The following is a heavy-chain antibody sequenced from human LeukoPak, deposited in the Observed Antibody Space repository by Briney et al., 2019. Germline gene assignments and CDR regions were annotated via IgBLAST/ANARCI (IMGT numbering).Heavy chain of an antibody. J-gene: IGHJ4*02. CDR3: AREIYGDLTIDY. Sequence: GGSLRLSCAASGFTFSNYNMNWVRQPPGKGLEWVSYITRSSSTIYYADSVKGRFTISRDNAKNSLHLQMNSLRPEDTAVYYCAREIYGDLTIDYWGQGTLVTVSS. D-gene: IGHD4-17*01. CDR2: ITRSSSTI. CDR1: GFTFSNYN. V-gene: IGHV3-48*01.